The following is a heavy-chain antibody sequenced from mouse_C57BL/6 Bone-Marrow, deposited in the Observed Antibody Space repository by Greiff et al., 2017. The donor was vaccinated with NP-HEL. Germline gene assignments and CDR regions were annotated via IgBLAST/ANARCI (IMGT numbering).Heavy chain of an antibody. CDR1: GYTFTSYW. V-gene: IGHV1-55*01. D-gene: IGHD3-1*01. CDR2: IYPGSGST. Sequence: QVQLQQPGAELVKPGASVKMSCKASGYTFTSYWITWVKQRPGQGLEWIGDIYPGSGSTNYNEKFKSKATLTVDTSSSTAYMQLSSLTSEDSAVYYCARRRGYHRRAMDYWGQGTSVTGSS. CDR3: ARRRGYHRRAMDY. J-gene: IGHJ4*01.